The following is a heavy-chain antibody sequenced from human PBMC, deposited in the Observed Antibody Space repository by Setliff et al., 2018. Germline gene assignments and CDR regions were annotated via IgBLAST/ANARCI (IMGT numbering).Heavy chain of an antibody. J-gene: IGHJ4*01. CDR1: GYSFSDSA. D-gene: IGHD7-27*01. V-gene: IGHV1-18*01. CDR3: AGVHWTTNWFLHY. Sequence: ASVKVSCKASGYSFSDSAVNWVRQAPGQGLEWVGWISAYSGNAYYTQKLQDRVTLTTDTSTTTAYLELRSLRPDDTAVYYCAGVHWTTNWFLHYWGQGTLVTVSS. CDR2: ISAYSGNA.